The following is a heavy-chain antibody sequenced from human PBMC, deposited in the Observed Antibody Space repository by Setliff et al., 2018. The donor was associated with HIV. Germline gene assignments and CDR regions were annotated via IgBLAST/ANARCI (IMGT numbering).Heavy chain of an antibody. J-gene: IGHJ3*02. CDR3: ARGLYSSSSRGAFDI. CDR1: TGSISRYY. Sequence: SETLSLTCTFSTGSISRYYWNWIRQPPGKGLEWIGYIYYSGSTNYNPSLKSRVTMTTDTSTSTAYMELRSLRSDDTAVYYCARGLYSSSSRGAFDIWGQGTMVTV. V-gene: IGHV4-59*01. D-gene: IGHD6-6*01. CDR2: IYYSGST.